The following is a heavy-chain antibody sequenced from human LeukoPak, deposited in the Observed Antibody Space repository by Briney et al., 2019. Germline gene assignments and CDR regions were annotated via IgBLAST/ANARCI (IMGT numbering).Heavy chain of an antibody. CDR2: ISYDGSNK. CDR1: GFTFSSYA. D-gene: IGHD3-22*01. Sequence: PGGSLRLSCAASGFTFSSYAMHWVRQAPGKGLEWVAVISYDGSNKYYADSVKGRFTISRDNSKNTLYLQMNSLRAEDTAVYYCARDGKLENYYDSSGPFDYWGQGTLVTVSS. CDR3: ARDGKLENYYDSSGPFDY. V-gene: IGHV3-30-3*01. J-gene: IGHJ4*02.